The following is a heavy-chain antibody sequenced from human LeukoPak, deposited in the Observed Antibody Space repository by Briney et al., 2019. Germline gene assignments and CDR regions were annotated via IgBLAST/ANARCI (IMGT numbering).Heavy chain of an antibody. D-gene: IGHD3-22*01. CDR1: GYTFTSYY. J-gene: IGHJ4*02. CDR3: ARDGSYYDSSGYHLDY. V-gene: IGHV1-46*01. Sequence: ASVKVSCKASGYTFTSYYMHWVRQAPGQGLEWMGIINPSGGSTSYAQKFQGRVTMTRDTSTGTVYMELSNLRSEDTAVYYCARDGSYYDSSGYHLDYWGQGTLVTVSS. CDR2: INPSGGST.